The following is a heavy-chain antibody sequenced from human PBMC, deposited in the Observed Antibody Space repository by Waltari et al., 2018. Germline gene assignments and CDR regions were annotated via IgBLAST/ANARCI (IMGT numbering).Heavy chain of an antibody. J-gene: IGHJ6*02. Sequence: QLQLQESGPGLVKPAETLSLTCTVSGGSISSSNYNWGWIRQPPGKGLEWIGSIYYSGSVKYNPAVKSRVSTSLDTSTNQFSLKLSSVTAADSAVYYCARQVPYGSSWYYGFGMDVWGQGAAVTISS. CDR2: IYYSGSV. CDR3: ARQVPYGSSWYYGFGMDV. D-gene: IGHD6-13*01. CDR1: GGSISSSNYN. V-gene: IGHV4-39*01.